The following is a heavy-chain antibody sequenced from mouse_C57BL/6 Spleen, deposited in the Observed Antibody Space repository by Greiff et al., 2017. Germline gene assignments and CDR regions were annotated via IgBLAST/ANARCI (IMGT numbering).Heavy chain of an antibody. J-gene: IGHJ2*01. CDR3: ARSGYCGSPHYFDY. CDR1: GYTFTSYG. V-gene: IGHV1-81*01. D-gene: IGHD1-1*01. CDR2: IYPRSGNT. Sequence: VKLQQSGAELARPGASVKLSCKASGYTFTSYGISWVKQRTGQGLEWIGEIYPRSGNTSYNEKVKGKATLTADKSSSTAYMELRSLKSEESAVYFGARSGYCGSPHYFDYWGQGTTLTVSS.